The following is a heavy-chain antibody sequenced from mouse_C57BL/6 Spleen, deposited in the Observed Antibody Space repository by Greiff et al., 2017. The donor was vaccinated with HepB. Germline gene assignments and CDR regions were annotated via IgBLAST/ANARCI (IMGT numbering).Heavy chain of an antibody. D-gene: IGHD1-1*01. J-gene: IGHJ1*03. V-gene: IGHV5-17*01. CDR3: AMGYYGSGGYFDV. CDR1: GFTFSDYG. CDR2: ISSGSSTI. Sequence: EVQLVESGGGLVKPGGSLKLSCAASGFTFSDYGMHWVRQAPEKGLEWVAYISSGSSTIYYADTVKGRFTISRDNAKNTLFLQMTSLTSEDTAMYYCAMGYYGSGGYFDVWGTGTTVTVSS.